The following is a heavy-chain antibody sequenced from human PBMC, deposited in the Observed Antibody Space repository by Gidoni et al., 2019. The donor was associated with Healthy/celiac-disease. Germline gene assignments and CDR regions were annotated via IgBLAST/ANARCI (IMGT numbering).Heavy chain of an antibody. Sequence: QVQLVESGGGLVKPGGSLRLSCAASAFTFSGSHMSWIRQAPGKGLEWVSYISSSSTYTNYADSVKGRFTISRDNAKNSLYLQMNSLRAEDTAVYYCARDGGYCSSTSCYSIFDYWGQGTLVTVSS. CDR1: AFTFSGSH. D-gene: IGHD2-2*02. CDR2: ISSSSTYT. J-gene: IGHJ4*02. CDR3: ARDGGYCSSTSCYSIFDY. V-gene: IGHV3-11*06.